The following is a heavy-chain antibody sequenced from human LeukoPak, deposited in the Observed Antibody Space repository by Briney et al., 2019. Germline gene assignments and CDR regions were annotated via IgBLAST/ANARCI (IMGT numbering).Heavy chain of an antibody. J-gene: IGHJ4*02. V-gene: IGHV1-69*05. CDR2: IIPIFGTA. Sequence: EASVKVSCKASGGTFSSYAISWVRQAPGQGLEWMGGIIPIFGTANYAQKLQGRVTMTTDTSTSTAYMELRSLRSDDTAVYYCARDADENYYYDSSGYYYVYWGQGTLVTVSS. CDR3: ARDADENYYYDSSGYYYVY. D-gene: IGHD3-22*01. CDR1: GGTFSSYA.